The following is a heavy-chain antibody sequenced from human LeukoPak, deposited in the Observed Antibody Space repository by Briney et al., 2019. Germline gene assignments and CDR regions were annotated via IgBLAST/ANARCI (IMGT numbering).Heavy chain of an antibody. V-gene: IGHV3-64*01. CDR1: GFTFSSYA. Sequence: PGGSLRLSCAASGFTFSSYAMHWVRQAPGKGLEYVSAISSNGGSTYYANSVKGRFTISRDNSKNTLYLQMGSLRAEDMAVYYCARGRYYDSSGPIDYWGQGTLVTVSS. CDR2: ISSNGGST. D-gene: IGHD3-22*01. J-gene: IGHJ4*02. CDR3: ARGRYYDSSGPIDY.